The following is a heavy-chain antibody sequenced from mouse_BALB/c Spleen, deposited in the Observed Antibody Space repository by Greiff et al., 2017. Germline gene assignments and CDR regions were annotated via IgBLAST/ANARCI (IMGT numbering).Heavy chain of an antibody. J-gene: IGHJ4*01. CDR1: GFTFSDFF. D-gene: IGHD4-1*01. Sequence: EVMLVESGGGLVQPGGSLRLSCATSGFTFSDFFMEWVRQPPGKRLEWIAASRNKANDYTTEYSASVKGRFIVSRDTSQSILYLQMNALRAEDTAIYYCARDALTGTLDYWGQGTSVTVSS. CDR2: SRNKANDYTT. CDR3: ARDALTGTLDY. V-gene: IGHV7-1*02.